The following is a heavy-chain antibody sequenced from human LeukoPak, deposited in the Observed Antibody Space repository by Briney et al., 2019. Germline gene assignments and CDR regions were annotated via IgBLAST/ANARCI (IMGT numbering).Heavy chain of an antibody. J-gene: IGHJ4*02. CDR3: ARGIFSVAGSN. Sequence: KPSETLSLTCAVYGGSFSGYYWSWIRQPPGKGLEWIGEINHSGSTNYNPSLKSRVTISVDTSRNQFSMKLSSVTAADTAVYYCARGIFSVAGSNWGRGILVTVSS. CDR1: GGSFSGYY. CDR2: INHSGST. V-gene: IGHV4-34*01. D-gene: IGHD6-19*01.